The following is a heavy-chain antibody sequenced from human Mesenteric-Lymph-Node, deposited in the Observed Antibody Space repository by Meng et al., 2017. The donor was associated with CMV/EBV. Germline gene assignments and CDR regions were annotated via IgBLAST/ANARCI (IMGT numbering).Heavy chain of an antibody. V-gene: IGHV4-34*01. Sequence: QVQLQQWGAGLLNPSEPLSVTCAVYGGSFSGYYWNWIRQSPEKGLEWIGEINHSGSTTYNPSFTSRIIISVDTSTNQISLNMSSVTAADTAVYYCARGSSYDILTGYFDYWGQGALVTVSS. D-gene: IGHD3-9*01. J-gene: IGHJ4*02. CDR2: INHSGST. CDR3: ARGSSYDILTGYFDY. CDR1: GGSFSGYY.